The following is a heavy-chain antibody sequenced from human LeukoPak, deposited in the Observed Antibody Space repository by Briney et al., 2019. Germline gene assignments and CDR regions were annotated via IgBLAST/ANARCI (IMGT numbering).Heavy chain of an antibody. J-gene: IGHJ3*02. D-gene: IGHD4-17*01. CDR3: ARDIHYGDTTNNDAFDI. CDR1: GFTFSIYV. V-gene: IGHV3-33*01. CDR2: IWYDGSNK. Sequence: GGSLRLCCAASGFTFSIYVMHWVRQAPGKGLEWVAVIWYDGSNKCYADSVKGRFTSSRDNSKNTLYLQMSSLRAEDTAVYYCARDIHYGDTTNNDAFDIWGQGTMVTVSS.